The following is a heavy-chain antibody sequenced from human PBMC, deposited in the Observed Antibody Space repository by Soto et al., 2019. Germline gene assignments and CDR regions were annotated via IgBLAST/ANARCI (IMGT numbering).Heavy chain of an antibody. CDR1: GYTFTGYY. CDR2: INPNSGGT. D-gene: IGHD3-16*01. V-gene: IGHV1-2*02. J-gene: IGHJ4*02. Sequence: QVQLVQSGAEVKKPGASVKVSCKASGYTFTGYYMHWVRQAPGQGLEWMGCINPNSGGTNYAQRFQGRVTMTRDTSISTAYMELSRLRSDDTAVYYCARDWGYDYVWGGDYWGQGTLVTVSS. CDR3: ARDWGYDYVWGGDY.